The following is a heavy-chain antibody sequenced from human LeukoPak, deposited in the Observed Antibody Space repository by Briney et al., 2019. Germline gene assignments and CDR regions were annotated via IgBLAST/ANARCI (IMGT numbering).Heavy chain of an antibody. CDR1: GGSISSGSYY. CDR2: TYTSGST. J-gene: IGHJ4*02. D-gene: IGHD2-2*03. CDR3: ARDGYCSSTSCYEGFDY. Sequence: PSETLSLTCTVSGGSISSGSYYWSWIRQPAGKGLEWIGRTYTSGSTNYNPSLKSRVTISVDTSKNQFSLKLSSVTAADTAVYYCARDGYCSSTSCYEGFDYWGQGTLVTVSS. V-gene: IGHV4-61*02.